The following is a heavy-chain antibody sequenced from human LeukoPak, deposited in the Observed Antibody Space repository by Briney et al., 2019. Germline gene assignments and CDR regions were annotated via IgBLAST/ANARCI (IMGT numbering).Heavy chain of an antibody. J-gene: IGHJ3*02. D-gene: IGHD4-17*01. CDR1: GGTFSSYA. CDR3: ARDYGDPDAFDI. CDR2: IIPIFGTA. Sequence: ASVKVSCKASGGTFSSYAISWVRQAPGQGLEWMGGIIPIFGTANYAQKLQGRVTMTTDTSTSTAYMELRSLRSDDTAVYYCARDYGDPDAFDIWGQGTMVTVSS. V-gene: IGHV1-69*05.